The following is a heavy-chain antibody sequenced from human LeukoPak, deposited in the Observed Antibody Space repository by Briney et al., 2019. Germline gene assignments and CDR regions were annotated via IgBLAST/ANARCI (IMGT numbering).Heavy chain of an antibody. Sequence: PGGSLRLSCAASGFTFSSYAMHWVRQAPGKGLEWVAVISYDGSNKYYADSVKGRFTISRDNSKNTLYLQMNSLRAEDTVVYYCARADIVATIPFDYWGQGTLVTVSP. CDR2: ISYDGSNK. CDR3: ARADIVATIPFDY. D-gene: IGHD5-12*01. J-gene: IGHJ4*02. CDR1: GFTFSSYA. V-gene: IGHV3-30*04.